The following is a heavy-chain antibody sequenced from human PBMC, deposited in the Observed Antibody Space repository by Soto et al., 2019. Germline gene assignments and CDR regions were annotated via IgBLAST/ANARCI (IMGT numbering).Heavy chain of an antibody. D-gene: IGHD3-22*01. Sequence: LGESLKISCKGSGYSFTSYWIGWVRQMPGKGLEWMGIIYPGDSDTRYSPSFQGQVTISADKSISTAYLQWSSLKASDTAMYYCARHYYYDSSRYPYGMDVWGQGTTVTVSS. CDR3: ARHYYYDSSRYPYGMDV. J-gene: IGHJ6*02. V-gene: IGHV5-51*01. CDR1: GYSFTSYW. CDR2: IYPGDSDT.